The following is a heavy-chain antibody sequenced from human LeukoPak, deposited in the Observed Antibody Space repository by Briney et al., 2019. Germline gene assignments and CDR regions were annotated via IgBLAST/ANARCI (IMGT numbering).Heavy chain of an antibody. CDR2: INHSGST. D-gene: IGHD4-17*01. J-gene: IGHJ3*02. CDR3: ASYGDSDAFDI. Sequence: TSETLSLTCAVYGGSFCGYYWSWIRQPPGKGLEWIGEINHSGSTNYNPSLKSRVTISVDTSKNQFSLKLSSVTAADTAVYYCASYGDSDAFDIWGQGTMVTVSS. V-gene: IGHV4-34*01. CDR1: GGSFCGYY.